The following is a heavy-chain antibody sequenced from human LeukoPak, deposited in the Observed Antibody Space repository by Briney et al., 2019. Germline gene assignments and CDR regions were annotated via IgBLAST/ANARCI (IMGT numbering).Heavy chain of an antibody. CDR3: ARGAGDCTNGVCGGTFDY. CDR1: GGSFSGYY. Sequence: TSETLSLTCAVYGGSFSGYYWSWIRQPPGKGLEWIGEINHSGSTNYNPSLKSRVTISVDTSKNQFSLKLSSVTAADTAVYYCARGAGDCTNGVCGGTFDYWGQGTLVTVSS. CDR2: INHSGST. D-gene: IGHD2-8*01. V-gene: IGHV4-34*01. J-gene: IGHJ4*02.